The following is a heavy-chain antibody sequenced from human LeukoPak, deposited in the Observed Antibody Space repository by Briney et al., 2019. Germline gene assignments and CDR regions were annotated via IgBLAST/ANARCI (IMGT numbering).Heavy chain of an antibody. D-gene: IGHD3-10*01. J-gene: IGHJ3*02. V-gene: IGHV4-4*02. CDR3: ARVLLWFGDQLAFDI. CDR2: IYHSGST. Sequence: SGTLSLTCAVSGGSISSSNWWSWVRQPPGKGLEWIGEIYHSGSTNYNPSLKSRVTISVDKSKNQFSLKPSSVTAADTAVYYCARVLLWFGDQLAFDIWGQGTMVTVSS. CDR1: GGSISSSNW.